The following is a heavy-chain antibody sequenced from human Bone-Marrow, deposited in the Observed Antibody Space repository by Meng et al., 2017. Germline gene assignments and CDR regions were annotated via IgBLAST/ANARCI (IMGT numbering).Heavy chain of an antibody. CDR2: ISYDGSNK. Sequence: GESLKISCAASGFTFSSYVMHWVRQAPGKGLEWVAIISYDGSNKYYADSMKGRFTVSRDNSKHTLYLQMNSLRAEDTAVYYCAKTYWERYYYYYDMDVWGQGTTVTVSS. CDR3: AKTYWERYYYYYDMDV. D-gene: IGHD1-1*01. J-gene: IGHJ6*02. V-gene: IGHV3-30*04. CDR1: GFTFSSYV.